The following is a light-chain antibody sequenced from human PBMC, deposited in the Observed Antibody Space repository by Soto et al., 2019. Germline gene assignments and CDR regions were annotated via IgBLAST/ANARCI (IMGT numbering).Light chain of an antibody. CDR2: DAS. CDR3: QQRSNWPRIT. J-gene: IGKJ4*01. V-gene: IGKV3-11*01. Sequence: EIVLTQSPATLSLSPGERATLSCRASQSVSSYLAWYQQKPGQAPRLLIYDASNRATVIPARFSGSGSGTDFTLTISSLEPEAFAVYYCQQRSNWPRITFGGGTQVEIK. CDR1: QSVSSY.